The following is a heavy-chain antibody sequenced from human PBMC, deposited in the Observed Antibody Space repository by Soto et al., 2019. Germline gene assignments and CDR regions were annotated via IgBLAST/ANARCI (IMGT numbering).Heavy chain of an antibody. J-gene: IGHJ4*02. CDR3: AGELEMATMGFDY. V-gene: IGHV3-11*01. D-gene: IGHD5-12*01. CDR1: GFTFSDYY. Sequence: PGGSLRLSCAASGFTFSDYYMSWIRQAPGKGLEWVSYISSSGSTIYYADSVKGRFTISRDNAKNSLYLQMNSLRAEDTAVYYCAGELEMATMGFDYWGQGTLVTVSS. CDR2: ISSSGSTI.